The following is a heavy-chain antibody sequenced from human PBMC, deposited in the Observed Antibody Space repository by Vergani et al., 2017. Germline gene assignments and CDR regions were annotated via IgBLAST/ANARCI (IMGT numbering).Heavy chain of an antibody. CDR1: GGSITSSSYY. D-gene: IGHD3-9*01. J-gene: IGHJ4*02. CDR3: ARTESFILRYFHWAL. Sequence: QLHLQESGPGLVTSSETLSLTCTVSGGSITSSSYYWGWIRQPPGKGLEWIGNIYHSGGAYYNPSLKGRVTISVDTSKNQFSLEVTSVTAADTAIYFCARTESFILRYFHWALWGQGTLVTVSS. CDR2: IYHSGGA. V-gene: IGHV4-39*01.